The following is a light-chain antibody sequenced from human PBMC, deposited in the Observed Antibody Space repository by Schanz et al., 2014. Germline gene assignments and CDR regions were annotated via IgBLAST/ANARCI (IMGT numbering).Light chain of an antibody. Sequence: QSALTQPASVSGSPGQSITISCTGTSSDVGGYNYVSWYQQHPGKAPKLMIYEGSKRPSGVPDRFSGSKSGTSASLAITGLQAEDEADYYCQSYDSSLSEWVFGGGTKLTVL. V-gene: IGLV2-14*01. J-gene: IGLJ3*02. CDR2: EGS. CDR1: SSDVGGYNY. CDR3: QSYDSSLSEWV.